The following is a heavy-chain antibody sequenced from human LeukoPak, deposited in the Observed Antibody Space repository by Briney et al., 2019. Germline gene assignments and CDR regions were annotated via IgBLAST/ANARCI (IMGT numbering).Heavy chain of an antibody. CDR1: GGSFSAYY. Sequence: SETLSLTCAVYGGSFSAYYWSWIRQPPGKGLEWIGEINHSGCTNYNPSLKSRVTISVDTSKNQFSLKLSSVTAADTAVYYCARRRQWLANWFDPWGQGTLVTVSS. V-gene: IGHV4-34*01. CDR3: ARRRQWLANWFDP. J-gene: IGHJ5*02. CDR2: INHSGCT. D-gene: IGHD6-19*01.